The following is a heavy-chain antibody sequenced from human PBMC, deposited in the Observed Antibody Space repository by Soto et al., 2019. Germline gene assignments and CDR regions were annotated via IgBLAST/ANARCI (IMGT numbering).Heavy chain of an antibody. Sequence: GGSLRLSCAASGFTFSRYGMHWVRQAPGRGLEWVAVIWYDGSNIYYADSVKGRFTISRDNSKDTLDLQMNSLRAEDTAVYYCARDREQWLVGYYFDYWGQGTLVTVS. J-gene: IGHJ4*02. CDR2: IWYDGSNI. D-gene: IGHD6-19*01. CDR3: ARDREQWLVGYYFDY. V-gene: IGHV3-33*01. CDR1: GFTFSRYG.